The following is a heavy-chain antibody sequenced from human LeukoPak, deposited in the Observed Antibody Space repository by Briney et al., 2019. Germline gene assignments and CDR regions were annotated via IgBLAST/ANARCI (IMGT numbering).Heavy chain of an antibody. CDR1: GFTFSSYS. Sequence: KSGGSLRLSCAASGFTFSSYSMNWVRQAPGKGLEWVSSISSSSSYIYYADSVKGRFTISRDNAKNSLYLQMNSLRAEDTAVYYCASGTGGYQNDFDYWGQGTLVTVSS. CDR2: ISSSSSYI. J-gene: IGHJ4*02. V-gene: IGHV3-21*01. CDR3: ASGTGGYQNDFDY. D-gene: IGHD1-14*01.